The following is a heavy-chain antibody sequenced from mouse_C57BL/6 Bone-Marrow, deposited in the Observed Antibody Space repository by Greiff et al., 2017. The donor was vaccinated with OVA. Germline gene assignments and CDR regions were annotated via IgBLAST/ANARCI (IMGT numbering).Heavy chain of an antibody. CDR1: GYTFTDYY. D-gene: IGHD2-4*01. CDR3: ARDSPHYDYAFAY. V-gene: IGHV1-76*01. Sequence: VQLQQSGAELVRPGASVKLSCKASGYTFTDYYINWVKQRPGQGLEWIARIYPGGGNTYYNEKFKGKATLTAEKSSSTAYMQLSSLTSEDSAVYFCARDSPHYDYAFAYWGQGTLVTVSA. J-gene: IGHJ3*01. CDR2: IYPGGGNT.